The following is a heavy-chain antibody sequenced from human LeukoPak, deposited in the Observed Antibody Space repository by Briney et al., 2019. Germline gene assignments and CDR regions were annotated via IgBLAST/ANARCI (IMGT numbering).Heavy chain of an antibody. J-gene: IGHJ4*02. Sequence: GGSLRLSCAASGFTFSSYSMNWVRQAPGKGLEWVSSISSSSSYTYYADSVKGRFTISRDNAKNSLYLQMNSLRAEDTAVYYCARGAIRIEPFDYWGQGTLVTVSS. D-gene: IGHD4-17*01. V-gene: IGHV3-21*01. CDR3: ARGAIRIEPFDY. CDR1: GFTFSSYS. CDR2: ISSSSSYT.